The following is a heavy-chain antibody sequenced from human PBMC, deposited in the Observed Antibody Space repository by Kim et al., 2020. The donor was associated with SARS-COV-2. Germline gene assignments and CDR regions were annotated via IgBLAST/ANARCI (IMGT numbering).Heavy chain of an antibody. CDR3: ARDRVITVVTPEGLGY. CDR1: GFTFSSYG. D-gene: IGHD4-17*01. V-gene: IGHV3-33*01. J-gene: IGHJ4*02. CDR2: IWYDGSNK. Sequence: GGSLRLSCAASGFTFSSYGMHWVRQAPGKGLEWVAVIWYDGSNKYYADSVKGRFTISRDNSKNTLYLQMNSLRAEDTAVYYCARDRVITVVTPEGLGYWGQGTLVTVSS.